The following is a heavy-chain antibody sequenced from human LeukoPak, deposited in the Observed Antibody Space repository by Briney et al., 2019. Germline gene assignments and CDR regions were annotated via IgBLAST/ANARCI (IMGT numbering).Heavy chain of an antibody. CDR3: ARWMVGALDY. Sequence: SETLSLTCAVSGGSISSGGYSWSWIRQPPGKGLEWIGYIYYSGSTYYNPSLKSRVTISVDTSKNQFSLKLSSVTAADTAVYYCARWMVGALDYWGQGTLVTVSS. D-gene: IGHD1-26*01. V-gene: IGHV4-30-4*07. J-gene: IGHJ4*02. CDR1: GGSISSGGYS. CDR2: IYYSGST.